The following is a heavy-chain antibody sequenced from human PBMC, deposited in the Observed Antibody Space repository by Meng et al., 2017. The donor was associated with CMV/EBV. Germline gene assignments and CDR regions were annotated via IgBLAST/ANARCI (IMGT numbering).Heavy chain of an antibody. J-gene: IGHJ4*02. CDR3: ARDNRRGGVDY. CDR1: GGSISSGDYY. D-gene: IGHD3-3*01. Sequence: QVHLQASGPGLLKPSQTLSLTCPGSGGSISSGDYYWSLNRQPPGKGLEWIGYIYYSGSTYYNPSLKSRVTISVDTSKNQFSLKLSSVTAADTAVYYCARDNRRGGVDYWGQGTLVTVSS. CDR2: IYYSGST. V-gene: IGHV4-30-4*08.